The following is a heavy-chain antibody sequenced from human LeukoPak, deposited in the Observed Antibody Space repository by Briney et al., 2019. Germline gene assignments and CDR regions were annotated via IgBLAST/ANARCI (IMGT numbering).Heavy chain of an antibody. CDR3: ASMVRGVIIEEVNMDV. V-gene: IGHV1-46*03. J-gene: IGHJ6*03. CDR2: INPSGGST. Sequence: ASVKVSCKASGYTFTSYYMHWVRQAPGQGLEWMGIINPSGGSTSYAQKFQGRVTMTRNTSISTAYMELSSLRSEDTAVYYCASMVRGVIIEEVNMDVWGKGTTVTVSS. D-gene: IGHD3-10*01. CDR1: GYTFTSYY.